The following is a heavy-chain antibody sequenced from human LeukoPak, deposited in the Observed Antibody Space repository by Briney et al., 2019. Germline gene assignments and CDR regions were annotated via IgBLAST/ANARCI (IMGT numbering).Heavy chain of an antibody. D-gene: IGHD5-18*01. J-gene: IGHJ4*02. CDR3: ARGGYSYGAFDY. V-gene: IGHV4-31*03. CDR1: GGSISSGGYY. Sequence: SETLSLTCTVSGGSISSGGYYWGWLRQHPGKGVEWIGYIYYSGSTYYNPSLKSRVTISVDTSKNQFSLKLSSVTAADTAVYYCARGGYSYGAFDYWGQGTLVTVSS. CDR2: IYYSGST.